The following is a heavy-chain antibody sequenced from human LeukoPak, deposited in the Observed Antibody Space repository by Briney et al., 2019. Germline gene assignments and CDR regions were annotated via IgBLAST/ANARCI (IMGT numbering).Heavy chain of an antibody. CDR2: TYFSGTT. D-gene: IGHD4-11*01. Sequence: PSQTLSLTCTVSGGSITTGTYYWSWIRQHPGKGLGWIGYTYFSGTTYYNPSLESRLAISVDTSKNQFSLKLSSVTAADTAVYYCASQTTKNYFDYWGQGALVTVSS. CDR1: GGSITTGTYY. V-gene: IGHV4-31*03. CDR3: ASQTTKNYFDY. J-gene: IGHJ4*02.